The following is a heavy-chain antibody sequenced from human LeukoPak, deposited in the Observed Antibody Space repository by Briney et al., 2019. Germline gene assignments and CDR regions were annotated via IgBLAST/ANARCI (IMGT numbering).Heavy chain of an antibody. J-gene: IGHJ4*02. CDR3: AKYQGDCTGSTCYLRYFGY. CDR1: GFIFSSYG. D-gene: IGHD2-15*01. V-gene: IGHV3-30*02. CDR2: RRYDESAT. Sequence: PGGSLRLSCAASGFIFSSYGMHWVRQAPGKGPEWVAFRRYDESATVYADSVQGRFTISRYNSKNTVYMQMTSLRVEDTGLYYCAKYQGDCTGSTCYLRYFGYWGQGTLVTVSS.